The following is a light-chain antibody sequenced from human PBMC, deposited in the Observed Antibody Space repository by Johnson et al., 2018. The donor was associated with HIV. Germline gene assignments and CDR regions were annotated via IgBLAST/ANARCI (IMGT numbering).Light chain of an antibody. J-gene: IGLJ1*01. V-gene: IGLV1-51*01. Sequence: QSVLTQPPSVSAAPGQKVTISCSGSSSNIGNNYVSWYQQLPGTAPKLLIYDNNKRPSGIPDRFSGSKSGTSATLGITGLQTVDEADYYCGTWDSNLSAGVVGTGTKVTVL. CDR2: DNN. CDR1: SSNIGNNY. CDR3: GTWDSNLSAGV.